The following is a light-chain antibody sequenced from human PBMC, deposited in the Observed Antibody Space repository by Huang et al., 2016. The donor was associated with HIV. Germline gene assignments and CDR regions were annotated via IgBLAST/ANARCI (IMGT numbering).Light chain of an antibody. CDR3: MQGLQTPYT. Sequence: DIVMTQSPLSLPATPGAPAFISCNSSQSLLRSSGYNYLDWYLQKPGQYPQILIYLGSNRASGVPDRFSGIGAGTDFTLRISRVEAEDVGVYYCMQGLQTPYTFGQGTNLEIK. CDR2: LGS. J-gene: IGKJ2*01. CDR1: QSLLRSSGYNY. V-gene: IGKV2-28*01.